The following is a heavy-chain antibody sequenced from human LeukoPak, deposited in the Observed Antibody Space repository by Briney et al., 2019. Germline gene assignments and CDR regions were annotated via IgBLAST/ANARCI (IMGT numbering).Heavy chain of an antibody. CDR1: GFTFSSYW. V-gene: IGHV3-74*01. CDR3: ASPNNYYGSFLGSR. J-gene: IGHJ4*02. D-gene: IGHD3-10*01. Sequence: GGSLRLSCAASGFTFSSYWMHWVRQAPGKGLVWVSRINSDGSSTSYADSVKGRFTISRDSAKNTLYLQMNSLRAEDTAVYYWASPNNYYGSFLGSRWGQGTLVTVSS. CDR2: INSDGSST.